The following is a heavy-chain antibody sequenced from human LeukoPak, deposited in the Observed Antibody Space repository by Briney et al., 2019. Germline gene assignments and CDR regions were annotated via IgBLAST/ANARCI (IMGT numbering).Heavy chain of an antibody. CDR1: GYTFTGYY. CDR3: ASYSSSAVGDAFDI. Sequence: GPSVKVSCKASGYTFTGYYMHWVRQAPGQGLEWMGWINPNSGGTNYAQKFQGRVTMTRDTSISTAYMELSRLRSDDTAVYYCASYSSSAVGDAFDIWGQGTMVTVSS. J-gene: IGHJ3*02. V-gene: IGHV1-2*02. D-gene: IGHD6-6*01. CDR2: INPNSGGT.